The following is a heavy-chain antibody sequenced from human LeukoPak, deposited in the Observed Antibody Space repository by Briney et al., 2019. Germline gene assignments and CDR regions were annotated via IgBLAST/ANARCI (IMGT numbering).Heavy chain of an antibody. CDR1: GGSFSGYY. Sequence: SETLSLTCAVYGGSFSGYYWSWMRQPPGKGLEWIGEINHSGSTNYNPSLKSRVTISVDTSKNQFSLKLSSVTAADTAVYYCASNGRSGYYYGGLDYWGQGTLVTVSS. J-gene: IGHJ4*02. D-gene: IGHD3-22*01. CDR3: ASNGRSGYYYGGLDY. V-gene: IGHV4-34*01. CDR2: INHSGST.